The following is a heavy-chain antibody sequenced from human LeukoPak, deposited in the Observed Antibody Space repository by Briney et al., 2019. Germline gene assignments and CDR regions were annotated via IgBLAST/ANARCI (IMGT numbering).Heavy chain of an antibody. CDR3: AKEYSSAFFAGSFAFDI. V-gene: IGHV3-23*01. D-gene: IGHD6-6*01. J-gene: IGHJ3*02. CDR2: ISGSGGST. CDR1: GFTFSSNS. Sequence: GGSLRLACAASGFTFSSNSMSWVRQAPGKGLGWVSAISGSGGSTYYADSVKGRFTISRHNSKNTLYLQMNSLRAEDTAVYYCAKEYSSAFFAGSFAFDIWGQGTMVTVSS.